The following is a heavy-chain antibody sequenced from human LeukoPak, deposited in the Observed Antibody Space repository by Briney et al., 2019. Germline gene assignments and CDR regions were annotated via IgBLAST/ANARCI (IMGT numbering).Heavy chain of an antibody. CDR1: GFTFSTYW. J-gene: IGHJ4*02. CDR3: ARGGLEPVDY. Sequence: GGSLRLSCAASGFTFSTYWMHWVRQAPGKGLVWVSRINPDESSTSYADSMKGRFTISRDNAKNTLYLQLNSLRDDDTAVYYCARGGLEPVDYWGQGTLVTVSS. CDR2: INPDESST. V-gene: IGHV3-74*01. D-gene: IGHD1-1*01.